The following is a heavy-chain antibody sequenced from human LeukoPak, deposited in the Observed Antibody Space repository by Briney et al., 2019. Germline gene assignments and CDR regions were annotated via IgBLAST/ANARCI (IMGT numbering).Heavy chain of an antibody. V-gene: IGHV3-33*01. J-gene: IGHJ6*02. Sequence: PGRSLRLSCAASGFTFSSYGMHWVRQAPGKGLEWVAVIWYDGSNKYYADSVKGRFTISRDNSKNTLYLQMNSLRAEDTAVYYCATGSGNYYGMDVWGQGTTVTVSS. CDR3: ATGSGNYYGMDV. D-gene: IGHD3-10*01. CDR1: GFTFSSYG. CDR2: IWYDGSNK.